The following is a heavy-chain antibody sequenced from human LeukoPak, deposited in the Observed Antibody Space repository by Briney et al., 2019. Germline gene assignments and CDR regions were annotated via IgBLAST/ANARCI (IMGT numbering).Heavy chain of an antibody. CDR3: AKVHPYYYDSSGTDDAFDI. Sequence: PGGSLRLSCAASGFTFSSYAMHWVRQAPGKGLEWVAVISYDGSNKYYADSVKGRFTISRDNSKNTLYLQMNSLRAEDTAVYYCAKVHPYYYDSSGTDDAFDIWGQGTMVTVSS. D-gene: IGHD3-22*01. CDR1: GFTFSSYA. CDR2: ISYDGSNK. J-gene: IGHJ3*02. V-gene: IGHV3-30*04.